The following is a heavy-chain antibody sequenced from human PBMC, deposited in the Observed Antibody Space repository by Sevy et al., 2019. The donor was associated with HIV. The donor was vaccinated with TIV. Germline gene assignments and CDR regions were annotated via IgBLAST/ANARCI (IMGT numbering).Heavy chain of an antibody. D-gene: IGHD1-26*01. CDR2: ISWSSGNI. Sequence: GGSLRLSCAASGFTFDDYTMYWVRQAPGKGLEWVSGISWSSGNIAYADSVEGRFTISRDNAKNSLYLQMNSLRVEDTALYYRVKDRSGSYSFDYWGQGTLVTVSS. V-gene: IGHV3-9*01. CDR3: VKDRSGSYSFDY. CDR1: GFTFDDYT. J-gene: IGHJ4*02.